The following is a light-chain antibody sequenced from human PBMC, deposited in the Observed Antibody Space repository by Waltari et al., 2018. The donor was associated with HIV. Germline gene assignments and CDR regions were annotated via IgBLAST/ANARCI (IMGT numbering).Light chain of an antibody. V-gene: IGLV2-23*02. CDR3: CAYAGSTTYVI. Sequence: QSALTQPASVSGSPGQSLTIPCTGTRSDVGGYNLVSWYQQHPGKAPKLMIYEVSKRPSGVSNRFSGSKSGNTASLTISGLQAEDEADYYCCAYAGSTTYVIFGGGTKLTVL. CDR2: EVS. CDR1: RSDVGGYNL. J-gene: IGLJ2*01.